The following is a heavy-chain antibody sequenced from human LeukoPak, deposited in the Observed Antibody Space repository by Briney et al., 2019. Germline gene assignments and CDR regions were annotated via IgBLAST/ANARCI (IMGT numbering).Heavy chain of an antibody. CDR3: ARVKAVGGAFDY. CDR2: INHSGST. J-gene: IGHJ4*02. V-gene: IGHV4-34*01. Sequence: SETLSLTCAVYGGSFSGYYWSWIRQPPGKGLEWIGEINHSGSTNYNPSLKSRVTISVDTSKNQFSLRLTSVTAADTAVYYCARVKAVGGAFDYGGQGTLVTVSS. CDR1: GGSFSGYY. D-gene: IGHD1-26*01.